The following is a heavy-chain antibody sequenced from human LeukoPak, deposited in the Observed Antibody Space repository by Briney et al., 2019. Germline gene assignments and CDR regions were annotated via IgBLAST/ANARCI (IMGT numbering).Heavy chain of an antibody. CDR1: GYTSANYG. Sequence: ASVKVSCKASGYTSANYGISWVRQAPGQGLEWMGWISAYNGNTNYAQKLQGRVTMTTDTSTSTAYMELRSLRSDDTAVYYCARDYYDSSGYAEYFQHWGQGTLVTVSS. J-gene: IGHJ1*01. V-gene: IGHV1-18*01. CDR2: ISAYNGNT. CDR3: ARDYYDSSGYAEYFQH. D-gene: IGHD3-22*01.